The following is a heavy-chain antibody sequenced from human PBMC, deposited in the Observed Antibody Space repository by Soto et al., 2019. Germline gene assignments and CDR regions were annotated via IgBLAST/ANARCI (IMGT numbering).Heavy chain of an antibody. CDR3: ARGGGVGVAGSAAFDM. CDR1: GYPVTAYY. D-gene: IGHD3-3*01. V-gene: IGHV1-2*02. CDR2: INPATGAA. J-gene: IGHJ3*02. Sequence: QLHLVQSGAVVKKPGASVTVSCSASGYPVTAYYMHWVRQAPGRGLERMGGINPATGAAKYTQTFQGRVTMTRDPSPSTVFMELSGLTSEDTAVFYCARGGGVGVAGSAAFDMWGQGTLVTVSS.